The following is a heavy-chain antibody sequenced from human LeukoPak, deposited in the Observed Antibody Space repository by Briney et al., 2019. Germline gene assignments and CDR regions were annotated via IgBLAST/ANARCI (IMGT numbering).Heavy chain of an antibody. J-gene: IGHJ4*02. D-gene: IGHD6-13*01. V-gene: IGHV3-7*03. CDR2: MNQDGSEK. Sequence: PGGSLRLSCAGSGFTFSTYWMNWVRQAPGKGLEWVANMNQDGSEKYYLDSVKGRFTISRDNAKNSVYLQMNSLRAEDTAVYYCARASTRGTSSWYRRGQGSLV. CDR3: ARASTRGTSSWYR. CDR1: GFTFSTYW.